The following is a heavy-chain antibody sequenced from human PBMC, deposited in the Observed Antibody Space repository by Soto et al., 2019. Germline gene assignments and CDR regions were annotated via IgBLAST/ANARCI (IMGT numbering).Heavy chain of an antibody. V-gene: IGHV1-18*01. CDR2: ISANNGDT. D-gene: IGHD3-10*01. J-gene: IGHJ6*03. CDR3: ARMVRGSNIDYYYYMDV. Sequence: QVQLVQSGAEVKKPGASVKVSCKASGYTFTSHGISWVRQAPGQGLEWMGWISANNGDTNYAQKFQCRVTVTTDTSTSTGYMELRSLRSEDTAVYDCARMVRGSNIDYYYYMDVWGIGTTVTVSS. CDR1: GYTFTSHG.